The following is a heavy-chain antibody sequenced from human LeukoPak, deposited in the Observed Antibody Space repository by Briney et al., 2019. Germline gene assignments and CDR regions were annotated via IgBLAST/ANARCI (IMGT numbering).Heavy chain of an antibody. Sequence: PSETLSLTCAVYGGSFSGYYWSWIRQPPGKGLEWIGEINHSGSTNYNPSLKSRVTISVDTSKNQFSLKLSSVTAADTAVYYCARGPPSIFGVVIWFDPWGQGTLVTVSS. D-gene: IGHD3-3*01. V-gene: IGHV4-34*01. CDR3: ARGPPSIFGVVIWFDP. J-gene: IGHJ5*02. CDR1: GGSFSGYY. CDR2: INHSGST.